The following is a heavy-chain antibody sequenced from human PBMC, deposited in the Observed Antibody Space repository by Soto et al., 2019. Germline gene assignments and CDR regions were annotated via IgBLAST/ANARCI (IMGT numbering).Heavy chain of an antibody. V-gene: IGHV1-69*18. Sequence: QVQLVQSGAEVKKPGSSVKVSCKASGVTFSGYAINWVRQAPGQGLEWLGRIVPIFETLNYAERFQGRVAITADESTTTVYMELTNLTHEDTAVYYCVVMGNVAVSNPRSFDYWGQGTQVTVSS. CDR3: VVMGNVAVSNPRSFDY. CDR2: IVPIFETL. J-gene: IGHJ4*02. D-gene: IGHD6-19*01. CDR1: GVTFSGYA.